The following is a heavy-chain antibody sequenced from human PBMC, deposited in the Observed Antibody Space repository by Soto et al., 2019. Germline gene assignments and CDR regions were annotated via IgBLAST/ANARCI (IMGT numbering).Heavy chain of an antibody. CDR3: ARGDREDILVVVGARPGEYGTDI. V-gene: IGHV3-30-3*01. CDR2: IAHDGSNA. J-gene: IGHJ6*02. D-gene: IGHD2-15*01. Sequence: QVQLVESGGGVVQPGGSLRLSCAASGFTFRNHAMHWVRQAPGKGLECLAVIAHDGSNAFYRDSVKGRFTVSRDNSKNTLYLNMNMLRSEDTGVYYCARGDREDILVVVGARPGEYGTDIWGQGTTVIVSS. CDR1: GFTFRNHA.